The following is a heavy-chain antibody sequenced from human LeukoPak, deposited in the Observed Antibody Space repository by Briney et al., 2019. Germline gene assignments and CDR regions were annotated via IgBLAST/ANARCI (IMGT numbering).Heavy chain of an antibody. V-gene: IGHV1-69*01. Sequence: SVTISCKASGGTFSSYAICWVRKAHGQGLESMGASIPIFGTANYAQKFQSRVTITADESSSTDYMEMCSVGSEDTAMYYCARVPCSGGSCYSVGHNWFDPWGQGTLVTVTA. CDR3: ARVPCSGGSCYSVGHNWFDP. J-gene: IGHJ5*02. CDR1: GGTFSSYA. D-gene: IGHD2-15*01. CDR2: SIPIFGTA.